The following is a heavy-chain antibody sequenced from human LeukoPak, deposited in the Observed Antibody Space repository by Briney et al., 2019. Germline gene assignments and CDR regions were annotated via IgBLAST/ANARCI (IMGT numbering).Heavy chain of an antibody. J-gene: IGHJ4*02. D-gene: IGHD5-18*01. Sequence: GRSLRLSCAASGFTFSSYGMHWVRQAPGKGLEWVAVIWYDGRNKYYAYSVKGRFTISRDNSKNTLYLQMNSLRAEDTAVYYCAREDTAMRFWGQGALVTVSP. CDR1: GFTFSSYG. CDR2: IWYDGRNK. CDR3: AREDTAMRF. V-gene: IGHV3-33*01.